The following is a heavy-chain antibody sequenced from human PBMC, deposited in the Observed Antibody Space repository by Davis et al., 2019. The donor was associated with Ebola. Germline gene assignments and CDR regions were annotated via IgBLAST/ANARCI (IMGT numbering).Heavy chain of an antibody. D-gene: IGHD3-3*01. V-gene: IGHV4-39*02. CDR3: ATYIRFGLAFDI. CDR1: GGSISSYY. Sequence: PGGSLRLSCTVSGGSISSYYWGWVRQPPGKGLEWIGSIYYSGSTYYNPSLKSRVTISVDTSKNHFSLKLSSVTAADTAVYYCATYIRFGLAFDIWGQGTMVTVSS. J-gene: IGHJ3*02. CDR2: IYYSGST.